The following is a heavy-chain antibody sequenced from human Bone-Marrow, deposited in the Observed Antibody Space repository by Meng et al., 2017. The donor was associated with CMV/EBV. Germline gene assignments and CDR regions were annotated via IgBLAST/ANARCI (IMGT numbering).Heavy chain of an antibody. J-gene: IGHJ3*02. D-gene: IGHD3-10*01. CDR3: ARAHWVRGVIISVAFDI. CDR2: IIPIFGTA. CDR1: GYTFTGYY. V-gene: IGHV1-69*05. Sequence: SVKVSCKASGYTFTGYYMHWVRQAPGQGLEWMGGIIPIFGTANYAQKFQGRVTITTDESTSTAYMELTSLRSEDTAVYYCARAHWVRGVIISVAFDIWGQGTMVTVSS.